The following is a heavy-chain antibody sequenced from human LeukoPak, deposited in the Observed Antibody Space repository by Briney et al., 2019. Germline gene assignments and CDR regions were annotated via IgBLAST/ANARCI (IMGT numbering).Heavy chain of an antibody. CDR1: GGSISSYY. D-gene: IGHD6-19*01. J-gene: IGHJ4*02. CDR3: ARDSGAVAGPAGDFDY. CDR2: IYYSGST. Sequence: SETLSLTCTVSGGSISSYYWSWIRQPPGKGLEWIGYIYYSGSTNYNPSLKSRVTISVDTSKNQFSLKLSSVTAADTAVYYCARDSGAVAGPAGDFDYWGQGTLVTASS. V-gene: IGHV4-59*01.